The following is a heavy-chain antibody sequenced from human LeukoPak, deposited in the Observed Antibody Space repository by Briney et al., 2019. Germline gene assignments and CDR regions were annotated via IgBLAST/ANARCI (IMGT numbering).Heavy chain of an antibody. CDR1: GFTFISYS. CDR2: ISSSSRTI. J-gene: IGHJ4*02. D-gene: IGHD5-24*01. Sequence: PGGSLRLSCAASGFTFISYSMSWVRQAPGKGLEWVSYISSSSRTIYYAGSVKGRFTISRDNAKNSLYLQMNSLRAEDTAVYYCVLATIYYWGQGTLVTVSS. CDR3: VLATIYY. V-gene: IGHV3-48*01.